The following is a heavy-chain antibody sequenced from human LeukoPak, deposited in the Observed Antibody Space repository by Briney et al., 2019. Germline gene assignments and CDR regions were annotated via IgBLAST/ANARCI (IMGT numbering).Heavy chain of an antibody. CDR1: GGSISSYY. CDR3: ARAGVGYSYGFDY. Sequence: PSETLSLTCTVSGGSISSYYWSWIRQPPGKGLEWIGYIYYSGSTNYNPSLKSRVTISVDTSKNQFSLKPSSVTAADTAVYYCARAGVGYSYGFDYWGQGTLVTVSS. V-gene: IGHV4-59*12. J-gene: IGHJ4*02. CDR2: IYYSGST. D-gene: IGHD5-18*01.